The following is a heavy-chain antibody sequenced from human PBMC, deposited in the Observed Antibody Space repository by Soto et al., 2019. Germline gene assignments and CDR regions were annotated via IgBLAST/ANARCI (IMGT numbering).Heavy chain of an antibody. J-gene: IGHJ4*02. CDR2: IKDSGDST. V-gene: IGHV3-23*01. Sequence: GGSLRLSCAASGFSFSNYAMHWVRQAPGKGLEWVSTIKDSGDSTYYLDSVRGRFTISRDYSRNTLYLQMTSLRAEDTALYHCVKGGASYTSCWNANWGQGILVTVSS. D-gene: IGHD2-2*01. CDR1: GFSFSNYA. CDR3: VKGGASYTSCWNAN.